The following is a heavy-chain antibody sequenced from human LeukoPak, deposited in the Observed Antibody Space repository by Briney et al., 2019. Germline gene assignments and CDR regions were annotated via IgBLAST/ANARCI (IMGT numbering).Heavy chain of an antibody. CDR3: AKVGIYYYYYGMDV. Sequence: GGSLRLSCAASGFTFDDYAMHWVRQAPGKGLEWVSLISGDGGSTYYADSVEGRFTISRDNSKNSLYLQMNSLRTEDTALYYCAKVGIYYYYYGMDVWGQGTTVTVSS. J-gene: IGHJ6*02. D-gene: IGHD1-14*01. V-gene: IGHV3-43*02. CDR2: ISGDGGST. CDR1: GFTFDDYA.